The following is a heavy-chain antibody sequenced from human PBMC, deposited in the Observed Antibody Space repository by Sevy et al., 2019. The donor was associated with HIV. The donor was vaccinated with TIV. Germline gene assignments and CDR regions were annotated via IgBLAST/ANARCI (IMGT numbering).Heavy chain of an antibody. CDR3: ARLGADSYSWDPFDF. D-gene: IGHD4-4*01. CDR1: GFTFRRHA. Sequence: GGSLRLSCVASGFTFRRHAMHWVRQAPGKGLEWVAVIWYDGSNKYYVDSVKGRFTISRDNSKNTLYLQMNSLRAEDTAVYYCARLGADSYSWDPFDFWGHGTLVTVSS. J-gene: IGHJ3*01. V-gene: IGHV3-33*01. CDR2: IWYDGSNK.